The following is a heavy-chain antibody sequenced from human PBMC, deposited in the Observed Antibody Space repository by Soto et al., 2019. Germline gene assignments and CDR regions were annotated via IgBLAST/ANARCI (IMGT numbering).Heavy chain of an antibody. CDR1: GGSISSGGYS. D-gene: IGHD3-10*01. CDR3: ASEQELTYDY. CDR2: IYHSGST. V-gene: IGHV4-30-2*01. Sequence: QLQLQESGSGLVKPSQTLSLTCAVSGGSISSGGYSWSWIRQPPGKGLEWIGYIYHSGSTYYNPSLKSRVTLSVDRPKNQFSLKLSSVTAADTAVYYCASEQELTYDYWGQGTLVTVSS. J-gene: IGHJ4*02.